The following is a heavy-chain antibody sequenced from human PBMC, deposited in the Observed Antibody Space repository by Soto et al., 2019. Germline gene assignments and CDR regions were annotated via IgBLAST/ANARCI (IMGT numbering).Heavy chain of an antibody. J-gene: IGHJ6*02. V-gene: IGHV1-18*01. Sequence: ASVKVSCKASGYTFTSYGISWLRQAPGQGLEWMGWISAYNGNTNYAQKLQGRVTMTTDTSTSTAYMELRSLRSDDTAVYYCARVGKVYYGSGRNTVDYYYYGMDVWGQGTTVTVSS. CDR3: ARVGKVYYGSGRNTVDYYYYGMDV. CDR2: ISAYNGNT. D-gene: IGHD3-10*01. CDR1: GYTFTSYG.